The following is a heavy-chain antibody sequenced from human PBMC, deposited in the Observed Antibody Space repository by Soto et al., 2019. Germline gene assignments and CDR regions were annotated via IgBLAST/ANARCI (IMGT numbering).Heavy chain of an antibody. D-gene: IGHD3-3*01. CDR3: ARALDFWSAYFDY. CDR1: GGSISSGDYY. Sequence: PSETLSLTCTVSGGSISSGDYYWSWIRQPPGKGLECIGYIYYSGSTYYNPSLKSRVTISVDTSKNQFSLYLQMNSLRTEDTAVYYCARALDFWSAYFDYWGQGSLVTVSS. CDR2: IYYSGST. J-gene: IGHJ4*02. V-gene: IGHV4-30-4*02.